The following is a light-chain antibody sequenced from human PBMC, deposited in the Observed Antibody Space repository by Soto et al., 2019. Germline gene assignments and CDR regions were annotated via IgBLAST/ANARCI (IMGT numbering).Light chain of an antibody. J-gene: IGLJ3*02. CDR2: SNN. CDR3: AAWDDSLNGWV. Sequence: QAVVTQPPSASGTPGQRVTISCSGSSSNIGSNTVNWYQQLPGTAPKLLIYSNNQRPSGVPDRFSGSKSGTSASLAISGLQSEDEADYYCAAWDDSLNGWVXXGGTKXTVL. V-gene: IGLV1-44*01. CDR1: SSNIGSNT.